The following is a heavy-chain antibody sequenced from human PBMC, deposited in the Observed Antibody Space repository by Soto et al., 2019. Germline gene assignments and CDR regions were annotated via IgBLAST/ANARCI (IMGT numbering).Heavy chain of an antibody. CDR1: GGSISSGGYY. CDR2: IYYSGST. CDR3: DRDTPGYSSGWYWFDT. J-gene: IGHJ5*02. V-gene: IGHV4-31*03. Sequence: SETLSLTCTVSGGSISSGGYYWSWIRQHPGKGLEWIGYIYYSGSTYYNPSLKSRVTISVDTSKNQFSLKLSSVTAADTAVYYCDRDTPGYSSGWYWFDTWGQGTLATVSS. D-gene: IGHD6-19*01.